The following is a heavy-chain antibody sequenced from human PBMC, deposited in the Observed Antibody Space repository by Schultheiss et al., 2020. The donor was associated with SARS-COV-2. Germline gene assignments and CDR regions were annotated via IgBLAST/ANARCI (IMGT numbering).Heavy chain of an antibody. Sequence: SETLSLTCTVSGGSISSGDYYWSWIRQPPGKGLEWIGYIYYSGSTYFNPSLKSRVTISVDTSKNQFSLKLSSVTAADTAVYYCARGMITFGGVIVDYWGQGTLVTVSS. V-gene: IGHV4-61*08. J-gene: IGHJ4*02. CDR3: ARGMITFGGVIVDY. D-gene: IGHD3-16*02. CDR1: GGSISSGDYY. CDR2: IYYSGST.